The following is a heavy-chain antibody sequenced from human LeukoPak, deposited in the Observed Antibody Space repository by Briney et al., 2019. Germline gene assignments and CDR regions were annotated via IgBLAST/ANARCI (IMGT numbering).Heavy chain of an antibody. D-gene: IGHD4-23*01. V-gene: IGHV4-39*07. CDR2: IYYSGST. Sequence: SETLSLTCTVSGGSISSSSYYWGWIRQPPGKGPEWIGSIYYSGSTYYNPSLKSRVTISVDTSKNQFSLKLSSVTAADTAVHYCARGATVAAFDYWGQGTLVTVSS. CDR1: GGSISSSSYY. J-gene: IGHJ4*02. CDR3: ARGATVAAFDY.